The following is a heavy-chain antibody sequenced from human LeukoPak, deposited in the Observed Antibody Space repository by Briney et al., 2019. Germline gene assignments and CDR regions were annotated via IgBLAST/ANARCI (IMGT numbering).Heavy chain of an antibody. CDR1: GGTFSSYA. V-gene: IGHV1-69*04. CDR3: ARGAGYYDYVLDY. D-gene: IGHD3-16*01. J-gene: IGHJ4*02. Sequence: SVKVSCKASGGTFSSYAISWVRQAPGQGLEWMGRIIPILGIANYAQKFQGRVTITADKSTSTAYMELSSLRSEDTAVYYCARGAGYYDYVLDYWGQGTLVTVSS. CDR2: IIPILGIA.